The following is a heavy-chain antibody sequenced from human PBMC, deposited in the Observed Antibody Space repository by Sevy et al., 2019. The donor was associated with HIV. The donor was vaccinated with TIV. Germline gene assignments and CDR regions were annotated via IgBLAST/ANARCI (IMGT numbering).Heavy chain of an antibody. CDR2: ISYHGRDK. D-gene: IGHD3-9*01. Sequence: GGSLRLSCVVSGIIFTSSGMHWVRQAPGKGLEWVAVISYHGRDKFYADSVKGRFTISRDTSKNILYLQMNGLRIEDTAVYYCAKDFTGYNGMDVWGQGTMVTVSS. CDR3: AKDFTGYNGMDV. J-gene: IGHJ6*02. V-gene: IGHV3-30*18. CDR1: GIIFTSSG.